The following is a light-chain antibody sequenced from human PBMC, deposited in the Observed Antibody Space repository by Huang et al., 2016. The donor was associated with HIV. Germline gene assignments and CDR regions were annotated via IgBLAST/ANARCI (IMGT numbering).Light chain of an antibody. Sequence: DIQMTQSPSSLSASVGDRVTITCRASQTISNSLNWYQQKPGKAPKLRIYAESTSQSGVPSRFSGSGSGTDFTLTLTNRQPEDFATYYCQQSHDSPRTFGEGTRVEIK. V-gene: IGKV1-39*01. CDR3: QQSHDSPRT. CDR1: QTISNS. CDR2: AES. J-gene: IGKJ1*01.